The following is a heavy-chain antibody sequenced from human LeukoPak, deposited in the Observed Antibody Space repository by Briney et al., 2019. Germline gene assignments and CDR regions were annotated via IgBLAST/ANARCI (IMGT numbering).Heavy chain of an antibody. V-gene: IGHV3-7*01. CDR3: ARYLNSGPEDF. Sequence: GGSLRLSCAASGFTFSSYSMNWVRQAPGKGLEWVANIKYDGREKQYVDSVKGRFTISRDNAKNSLFLQMNSLGAEDTAVYYCARYLNSGPEDFWGQGTLVTVSS. CDR2: IKYDGREK. D-gene: IGHD1-26*01. CDR1: GFTFSSYS. J-gene: IGHJ4*02.